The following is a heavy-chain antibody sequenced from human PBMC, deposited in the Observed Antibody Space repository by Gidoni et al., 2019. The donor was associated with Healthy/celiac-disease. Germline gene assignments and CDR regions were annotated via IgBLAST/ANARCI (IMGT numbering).Heavy chain of an antibody. V-gene: IGHV3-21*01. J-gene: IGHJ6*02. CDR3: ARDGASSSWRYYGMDV. CDR2: ISSSSSYI. D-gene: IGHD6-13*01. CDR1: GFPFSSYS. Sequence: EVQLVESGGGLVKPGGSLRLSCAASGFPFSSYSMNWVRQAPGKGLEWVSSISSSSSYIYYADSVKGRFTISRDNAKNSLYMQMNSLRAEDTAVYYCARDGASSSWRYYGMDVWGQGTTVTVSS.